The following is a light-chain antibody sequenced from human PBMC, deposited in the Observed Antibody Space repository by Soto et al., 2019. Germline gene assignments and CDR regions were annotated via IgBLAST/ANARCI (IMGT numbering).Light chain of an antibody. CDR3: QQSYSTPPIT. Sequence: DIQMTQSPSSLSASVRDRVTITCRASQSISNYLNWYQQKPGKAPKLLIYASSLQSGVPSRFSGSGSGTDSTLTISSLQPEDFATYYCQQSYSTPPITFGQGTRLEI. V-gene: IGKV1-39*01. CDR2: AS. CDR1: QSISNY. J-gene: IGKJ5*01.